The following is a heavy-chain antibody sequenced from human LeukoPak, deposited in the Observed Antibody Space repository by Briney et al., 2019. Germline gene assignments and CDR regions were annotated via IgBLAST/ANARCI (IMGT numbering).Heavy chain of an antibody. CDR3: AGYIVATKGWFDP. V-gene: IGHV4-59*01. D-gene: IGHD5-12*01. J-gene: IGHJ5*02. CDR1: GGSISSYY. Sequence: SETLSLTCTVSGGSISSYYWSWIRQPPGKGLEWIGYIYYSGSTNYNPSLKSRVTISVDTSKNQFSLKLSSVTAADTAVYYCAGYIVATKGWFDPGGQGTLVTVSS. CDR2: IYYSGST.